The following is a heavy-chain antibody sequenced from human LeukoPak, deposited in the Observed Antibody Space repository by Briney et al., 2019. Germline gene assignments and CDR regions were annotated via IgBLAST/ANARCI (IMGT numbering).Heavy chain of an antibody. V-gene: IGHV3-21*01. J-gene: IGHJ4*02. CDR3: ARGRGSYYFDY. D-gene: IGHD1-26*01. Sequence: GGSLRLSCAASGFTFSSYAMGWVRQAPGKGLEWVSSISSSSSYIYYADSVKGRFTISRDNAKNSLYLQMNSLRAEDTAVYYCARGRGSYYFDYWGQGTLVTVSS. CDR2: ISSSSSYI. CDR1: GFTFSSYA.